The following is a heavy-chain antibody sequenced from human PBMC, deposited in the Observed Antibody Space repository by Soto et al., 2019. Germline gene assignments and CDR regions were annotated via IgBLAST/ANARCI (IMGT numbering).Heavy chain of an antibody. CDR1: GYTFTSYY. Sequence: GASVKVSCKASGYTFTSYYMHWVRQAPGQGLEWMGKINPSGGSTSYAQKLQGRVTMTRDTSTSTVYMELSSLRSEDTAVYYCAREYTRELPGVYFDYWGQGTLVTVSS. CDR3: AREYTRELPGVYFDY. J-gene: IGHJ4*02. D-gene: IGHD1-26*01. V-gene: IGHV1-46*01. CDR2: INPSGGST.